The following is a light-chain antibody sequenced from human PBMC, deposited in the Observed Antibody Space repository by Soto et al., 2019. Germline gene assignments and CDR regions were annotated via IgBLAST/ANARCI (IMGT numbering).Light chain of an antibody. CDR2: EVS. J-gene: IGLJ1*01. CDR1: NSDVGAYNF. V-gene: IGLV2-14*01. CDR3: TSYTSTSARI. Sequence: QSALTQPASVSGSPGQSITISCTGTNSDVGAYNFVSWYQQHPDKAPKLMIYEVSNRPSGVPNRFSGSKSGNTASLTISGPQAEDEADYYCTSYTSTSARIFGSGTKLTVL.